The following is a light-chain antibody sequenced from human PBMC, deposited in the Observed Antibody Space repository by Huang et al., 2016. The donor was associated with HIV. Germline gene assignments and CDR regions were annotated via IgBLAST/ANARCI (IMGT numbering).Light chain of an antibody. Sequence: DIQMTQSPSTLSASLGDRVTINCRANECLNNWLAWYQQRPVEAPRLLIYMASKLESGVSSRFSGSGYGTEFTLTINNLHPDDLATYHCQQYNNFPWTFGQGTKV. CDR3: QQYNNFPWT. CDR1: ECLNNW. CDR2: MAS. J-gene: IGKJ1*01. V-gene: IGKV1-5*03.